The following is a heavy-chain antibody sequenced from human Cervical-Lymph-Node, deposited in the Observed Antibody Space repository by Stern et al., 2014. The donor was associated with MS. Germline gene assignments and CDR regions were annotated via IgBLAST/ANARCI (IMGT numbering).Heavy chain of an antibody. J-gene: IGHJ5*02. Sequence: QLQLQESGPGLVKPSGTLSLTCAVSGGSISSSNWWSWVRQPPGKGLEWIGEIYHSGSTNYNPSLKSRVTISLDKSKNQFSLKRSSVTAADTAVYYCARVVVPAATEDWFDPWGQGTLVTVSS. CDR1: GGSISSSNW. V-gene: IGHV4-4*02. CDR2: IYHSGST. D-gene: IGHD2-2*01. CDR3: ARVVVPAATEDWFDP.